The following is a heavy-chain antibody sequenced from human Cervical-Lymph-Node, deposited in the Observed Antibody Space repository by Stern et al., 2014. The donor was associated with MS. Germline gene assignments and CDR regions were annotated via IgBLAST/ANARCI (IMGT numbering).Heavy chain of an antibody. D-gene: IGHD3-16*01. Sequence: MQLVESGPEVKKPGTSVKVSCKASGFTFTSSAVQWVRQARGQRLEWIGWIVVGSGNTNYAQKFQERVTITRDMSTSTAYMELSSLRSEDTAVYYCAADPYYDYVWGSFAPPLWGQGTLVTVSS. CDR3: AADPYYDYVWGSFAPPL. CDR2: IVVGSGNT. V-gene: IGHV1-58*01. CDR1: GFTFTSSA. J-gene: IGHJ4*02.